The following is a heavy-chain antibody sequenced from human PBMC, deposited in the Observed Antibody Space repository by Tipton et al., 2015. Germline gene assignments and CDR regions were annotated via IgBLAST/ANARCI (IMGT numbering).Heavy chain of an antibody. CDR1: AYSISSDYY. CDR3: ASRGAGTSHYAMDV. J-gene: IGHJ6*02. V-gene: IGHV4-38-2*01. CDR2: ISHSGNT. Sequence: TLSLTCAVSAYSISSDYYWGWIRQPPGKGLEWIGSISHSGNTYYNPSLKTRFTISVDTSKNQFSLKLTSVTAADTAVYYCASRGAGTSHYAMDVWGQGTTVTVSS. D-gene: IGHD6-19*01.